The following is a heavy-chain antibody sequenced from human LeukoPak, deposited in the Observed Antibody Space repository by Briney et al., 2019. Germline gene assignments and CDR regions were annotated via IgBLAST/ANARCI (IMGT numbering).Heavy chain of an antibody. CDR2: IWYDGSNK. CDR3: TRDDYHDSSGYYYHHY. D-gene: IGHD3-22*01. V-gene: IGHV3-33*01. J-gene: IGHJ4*02. CDR1: GFTFSSYG. Sequence: GGSLRLSCAASGFTFSSYGMHWVRQAPGKGLEWVAVIWYDGSNKYYADSVKGRFTISRDNSKNTLYLQMNTLRAEDTAVYYCTRDDYHDSSGYYYHHYWGQGTLVTVSS.